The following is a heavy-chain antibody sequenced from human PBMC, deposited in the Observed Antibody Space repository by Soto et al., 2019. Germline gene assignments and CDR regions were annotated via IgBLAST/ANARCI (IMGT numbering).Heavy chain of an antibody. D-gene: IGHD6-19*01. V-gene: IGHV1-18*01. CDR1: GYTFTSYG. CDR2: ISAYNGNT. Sequence: QVQLVQSGAEVKKPGASVKVSCKASGYTFTSYGISWVRQAPGQGLEWMGWISAYNGNTNYAQKLQGRVTMTTDTSTSTAYMELRSLRSDDTAVYYCAGSWEQWLVWWSEGAEIWGQGTLVTVSS. J-gene: IGHJ4*02. CDR3: AGSWEQWLVWWSEGAEI.